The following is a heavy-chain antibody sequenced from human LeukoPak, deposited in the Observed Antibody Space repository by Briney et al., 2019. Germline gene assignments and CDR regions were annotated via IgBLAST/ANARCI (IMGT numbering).Heavy chain of an antibody. CDR2: IYYSGST. Sequence: SETLSLICTVSGGSISSSSYYWGWIRQPPGKGLEWIGSIYYSGSTYYNPSLKSRVTISVDTSKNQFSLKLSSVTAADTAVYYCARREDGYNDLAIDYWGQGTLVTVSS. J-gene: IGHJ4*02. CDR1: GGSISSSSYY. V-gene: IGHV4-39*01. D-gene: IGHD5-24*01. CDR3: ARREDGYNDLAIDY.